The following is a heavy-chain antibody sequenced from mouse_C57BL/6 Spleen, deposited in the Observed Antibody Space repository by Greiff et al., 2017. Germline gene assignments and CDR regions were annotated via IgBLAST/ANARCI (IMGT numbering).Heavy chain of an antibody. V-gene: IGHV1-42*01. CDR2: INPSTGGT. CDR3: ARVYGSSYYWYFDV. CDR1: GYSFTGYY. Sequence: EVQRVESGPELVKPGASVKISCKASGYSFTGYYMNWVKQSPEKSLEWIGEINPSTGGTTYNQKFKAKATLTVDKSSSTAYMQLKSLTSEDSAVYYCARVYGSSYYWYFDVWGTGTTVTVSS. J-gene: IGHJ1*03. D-gene: IGHD1-1*01.